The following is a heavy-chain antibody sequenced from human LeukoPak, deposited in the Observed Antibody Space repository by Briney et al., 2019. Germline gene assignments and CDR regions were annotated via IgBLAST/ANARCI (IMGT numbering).Heavy chain of an antibody. CDR1: GGSFSGYY. Sequence: SETLSLTCAVYGGSFSGYYWSWIRQPPGKGLEWIGYIYHSGSTYYNPSLKSRVTISVDRSKNQFSLKLSSVTAADTAVYYCARSGGSDAFDIWGQGTMVTVSS. V-gene: IGHV4-34*01. CDR2: IYHSGST. CDR3: ARSGGSDAFDI. J-gene: IGHJ3*02. D-gene: IGHD1-1*01.